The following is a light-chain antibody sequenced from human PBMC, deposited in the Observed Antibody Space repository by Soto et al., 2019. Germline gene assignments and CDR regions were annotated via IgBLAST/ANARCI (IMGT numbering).Light chain of an antibody. CDR1: QNISRY. CDR2: AAS. V-gene: IGKV1-39*01. Sequence: IQMPHSLSSPSAYVGARVTITCRAGQNISRYLNGFQQKPGKAPKLLMYAASSLQSGVPSRFSGSGSGTDFTLTISSLQPEDFATYYRLQSYSTPWTFGQGTRWIS. J-gene: IGKJ1*01. CDR3: LQSYSTPWT.